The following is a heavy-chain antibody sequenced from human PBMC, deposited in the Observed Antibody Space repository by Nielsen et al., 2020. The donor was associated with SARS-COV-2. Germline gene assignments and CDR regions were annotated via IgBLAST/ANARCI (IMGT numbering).Heavy chain of an antibody. CDR3: ARVYYDYVWGSYRFDY. J-gene: IGHJ4*02. V-gene: IGHV3-66*01. D-gene: IGHD3-16*02. Sequence: GESLKISCAASGFSVSGNYMSWVRQAPGKGLEWVSVIHNDGHTNYADSVKGRFTISRDNSKNSLYLQMNSLRAEDTAVYYCARVYYDYVWGSYRFDYWGQGTLVTVSS. CDR1: GFSVSGNY. CDR2: IHNDGHT.